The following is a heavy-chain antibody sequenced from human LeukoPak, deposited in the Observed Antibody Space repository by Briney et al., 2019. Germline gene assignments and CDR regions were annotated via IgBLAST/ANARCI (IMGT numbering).Heavy chain of an antibody. D-gene: IGHD5-24*01. J-gene: IGHJ4*02. CDR1: GFTLSSYA. V-gene: IGHV3-23*03. Sequence: GRSLRLSCAASGFTLSSYAMSWVRQAREKGLEWISLIYSDGSTTFYADSVKGRFTISRDNSKNTFYLQMNRLRPEDTAVYYCASDGYNYFEFWGQGTLVIVSS. CDR3: ASDGYNYFEF. CDR2: IYSDGSTT.